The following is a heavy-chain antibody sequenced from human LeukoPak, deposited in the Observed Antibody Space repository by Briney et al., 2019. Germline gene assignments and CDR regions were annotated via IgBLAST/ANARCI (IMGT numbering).Heavy chain of an antibody. V-gene: IGHV1-3*01. D-gene: IGHD1-26*01. Sequence: ASVKVSCKASGYTFTNYGIHWVRQAPGQRLEWMGWINGGNDNTKYSQKFQGRVTITRDTSASTAYMELRRLRSEDTAVYYCATGGDFIVGATLDYWGQGTLVTVSS. CDR1: GYTFTNYG. CDR3: ATGGDFIVGATLDY. CDR2: INGGNDNT. J-gene: IGHJ4*02.